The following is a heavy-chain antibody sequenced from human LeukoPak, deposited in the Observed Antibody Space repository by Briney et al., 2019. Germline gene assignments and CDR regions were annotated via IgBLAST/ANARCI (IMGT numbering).Heavy chain of an antibody. D-gene: IGHD2-2*01. Sequence: GRSLRLSCAASGFTFSSYAMHWVRQAPGKGLEWVAVISYDGSNKYYADSVKGRFTISRDNSKNTLYLQMNSLRAEDTAVYYCAREFGGYCSSTSCYAFYYYGMDVWGQGTTVTVSS. J-gene: IGHJ6*02. V-gene: IGHV3-30-3*01. CDR2: ISYDGSNK. CDR3: AREFGGYCSSTSCYAFYYYGMDV. CDR1: GFTFSSYA.